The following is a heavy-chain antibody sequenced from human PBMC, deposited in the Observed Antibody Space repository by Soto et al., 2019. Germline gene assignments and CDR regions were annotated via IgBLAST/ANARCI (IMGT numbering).Heavy chain of an antibody. D-gene: IGHD2-15*01. V-gene: IGHV1-69*12. J-gene: IGHJ6*02. CDR2: IIPIFGTA. CDR1: GGTFSSYA. CDR3: ARRSAGLSPDNYYGMDV. Sequence: QVQLVQSGAEVKKPGSSVKVSCKASGGTFSSYAISWVRQAPGQGLEWMGGIIPIFGTANYAQKFQGRVTITADESPSTAYMELSSLRAEDTAVYYCARRSAGLSPDNYYGMDVWGQGTTVTVSS.